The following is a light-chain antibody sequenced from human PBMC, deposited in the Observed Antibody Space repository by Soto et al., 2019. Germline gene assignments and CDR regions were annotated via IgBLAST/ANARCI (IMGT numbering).Light chain of an antibody. CDR3: QQYNNWPMYT. V-gene: IGKV3-15*01. J-gene: IGKJ2*01. CDR1: QTVSSSY. CDR2: GAS. Sequence: EIVLTQSPGTLSLSPGERATLSCRASQTVSSSYLAWYQQKPGQAPRLLIYGASSRATGIPARFSGSGSGTEFTLSISSLQSEDLAVYYCQQYNNWPMYTFGQGTKLEIK.